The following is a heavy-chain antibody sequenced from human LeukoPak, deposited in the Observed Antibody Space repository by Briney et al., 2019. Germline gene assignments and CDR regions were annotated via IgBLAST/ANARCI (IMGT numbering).Heavy chain of an antibody. V-gene: IGHV4-4*07. CDR2: IYSTGST. Sequence: SETLSLTCSVSDDSMISYHWSWIRQSAGKGLEWIGRIYSTGSTDYNPSLMSRVTMSVDTAKKQFSLKLRSVTAADTAIYYCARADRTVNVFDIWGQGTKVTVSS. J-gene: IGHJ3*02. CDR1: DDSMISYH. CDR3: ARADRTVNVFDI. D-gene: IGHD3-22*01.